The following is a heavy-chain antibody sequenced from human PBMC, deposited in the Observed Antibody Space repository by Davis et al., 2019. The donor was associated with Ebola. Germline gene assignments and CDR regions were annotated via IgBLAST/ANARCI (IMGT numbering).Heavy chain of an antibody. Sequence: SETLSLTCTVSGGSISSSSYYWGWIRQPPGKGLEWIGSIYYSGSTYYNPSLKSRVTISVDTSKNQFSLKLSSVTAADTAVYYCARLTYYDFSSGYYLDYWGQGTLVTVSS. CDR2: IYYSGST. V-gene: IGHV4-39*01. J-gene: IGHJ4*02. D-gene: IGHD3-3*01. CDR1: GGSISSSSYY. CDR3: ARLTYYDFSSGYYLDY.